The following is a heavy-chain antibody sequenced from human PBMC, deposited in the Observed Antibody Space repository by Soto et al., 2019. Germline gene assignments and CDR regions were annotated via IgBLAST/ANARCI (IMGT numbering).Heavy chain of an antibody. CDR3: ASWNWNSYYFDY. CDR2: IYHSGNT. V-gene: IGHV4-38-2*01. D-gene: IGHD1-7*01. J-gene: IGHJ4*02. CDR1: GYSISSGYY. Sequence: PSETLSLTCAVSGYSISSGYYWGWLRQPPGKGLEWIGSIYHSGNTFYNPSLKSRVTISVDTSKNQFSLKLNSVTAADTAVYYCASWNWNSYYFDYWGQGTLVTVSS.